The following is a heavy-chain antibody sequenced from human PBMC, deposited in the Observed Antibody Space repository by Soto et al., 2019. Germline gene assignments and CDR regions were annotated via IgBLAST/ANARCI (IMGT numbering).Heavy chain of an antibody. Sequence: SETLSLTCTVSGGSISSSSYYWGWIRQPPGKGLEWIGSIYYSGSTYYNPSLKSRVTISVDTSKNQFSLKLSSVTAADMAVYYCASVTAYYDFWSGPYYFDYWGQGTLVTVSS. CDR3: ASVTAYYDFWSGPYYFDY. J-gene: IGHJ4*02. D-gene: IGHD3-3*01. CDR2: IYYSGST. CDR1: GGSISSSSYY. V-gene: IGHV4-39*01.